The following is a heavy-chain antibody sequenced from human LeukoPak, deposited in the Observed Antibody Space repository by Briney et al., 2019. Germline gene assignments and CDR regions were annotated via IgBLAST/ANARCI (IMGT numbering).Heavy chain of an antibody. CDR2: ISGSGGST. J-gene: IGHJ4*02. Sequence: GGSLRLSCAASGFTFSSNYMSWVRQAPGKGLEWVSAISGSGGSTYYADSVKGRFTISRDNSKNTLYLQMNSLRAEDTAVYYCAKGAYCSSTSCYGFYYFDYWGQGTLVTVSS. V-gene: IGHV3-23*01. CDR3: AKGAYCSSTSCYGFYYFDY. CDR1: GFTFSSNY. D-gene: IGHD2-2*01.